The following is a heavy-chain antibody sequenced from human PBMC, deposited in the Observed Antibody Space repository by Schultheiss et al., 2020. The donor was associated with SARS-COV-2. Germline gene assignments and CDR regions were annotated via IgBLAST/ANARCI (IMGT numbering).Heavy chain of an antibody. CDR1: GFTFSSYW. V-gene: IGHV3-66*01. CDR3: ARGGGSYDFDY. CDR2: IYSGGST. J-gene: IGHJ4*02. Sequence: GESLKISCAASGFTFSSYWMHWVRQPPGKGLEWVSVIYSGGSTYYADSVKGRFTISRDNAKNSLYLQMNSLRDEDTAVYYCARGGGSYDFDYWGQGTLVTVSS. D-gene: IGHD1-26*01.